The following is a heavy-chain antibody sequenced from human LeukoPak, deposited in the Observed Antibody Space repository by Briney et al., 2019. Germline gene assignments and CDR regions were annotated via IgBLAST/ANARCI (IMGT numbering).Heavy chain of an antibody. D-gene: IGHD6-13*01. CDR3: ARAAAPTYYFDS. CDR2: IYRSGST. Sequence: SETLSLTCTVSDYSISSDYYWGWILQPPGKGLEWIGSIYRSGSTYYNPSLKSRVTISVDTSRNQFSLKLSSVTAADTAMFYCARAAAPTYYFDSWGQGTLVTVSS. V-gene: IGHV4-38-2*02. CDR1: DYSISSDYY. J-gene: IGHJ4*02.